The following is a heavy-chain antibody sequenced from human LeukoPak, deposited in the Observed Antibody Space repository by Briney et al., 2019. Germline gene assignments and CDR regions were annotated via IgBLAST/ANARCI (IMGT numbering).Heavy chain of an antibody. Sequence: GGSLRLSCAASGFTFSSFWMSWVRQAPGKGLEWVANIKRDGGDKYYVDSVKGRFSISRDNAKNSLYLHMNSLRAEDTAVYYCTRGDEYTTSPWGQGTLSPSPQ. D-gene: IGHD2-2*02. CDR3: TRGDEYTTSP. CDR1: GFTFSSFW. CDR2: IKRDGGDK. J-gene: IGHJ4*02. V-gene: IGHV3-7*05.